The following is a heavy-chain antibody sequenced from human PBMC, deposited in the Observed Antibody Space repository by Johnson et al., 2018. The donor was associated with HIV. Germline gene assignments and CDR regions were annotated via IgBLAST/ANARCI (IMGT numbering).Heavy chain of an antibody. V-gene: IGHV3-30*18. Sequence: QVQLVESGGGLVKPGGSLRLSCAASGFTFSDAWMTWVRQAPGKGLEWVAVISYDGSNKYYTDSVKGRFTISRDNSKNTLFLHMNSLRAEDTAVYHCAKDLYSSSWTNDAFEIWGQGTMVTVSS. D-gene: IGHD6-13*01. J-gene: IGHJ3*02. CDR2: ISYDGSNK. CDR1: GFTFSDAW. CDR3: AKDLYSSSWTNDAFEI.